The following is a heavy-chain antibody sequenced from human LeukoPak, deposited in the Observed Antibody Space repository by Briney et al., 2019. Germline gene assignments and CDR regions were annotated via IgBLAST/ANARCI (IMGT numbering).Heavy chain of an antibody. CDR2: ISYDGSNK. J-gene: IGHJ4*02. Sequence: GGSLRLSCAASGFTFSSYGMHWVRQAPGKGLEWVAVISYDGSNKYYADSVKGRFTISRDNSKNTLYLQMNSLRAEDTAVYYCAKDTNYDTYYFDYWGQGTLVTVSS. D-gene: IGHD1-7*01. V-gene: IGHV3-30*18. CDR1: GFTFSSYG. CDR3: AKDTNYDTYYFDY.